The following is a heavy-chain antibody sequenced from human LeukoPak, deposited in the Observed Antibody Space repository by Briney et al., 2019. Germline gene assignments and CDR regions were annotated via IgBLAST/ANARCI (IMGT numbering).Heavy chain of an antibody. Sequence: PSETLSLTCTVSGGSISPDYWSWIRQPAGKALEWVGRVHASGSPNYNPSLKSRVIILVDKSRNQFSLNLNSVTAADTAVYYCARGGAYGSGSNRRTTLDYWGQGILVTVSS. D-gene: IGHD3-10*01. V-gene: IGHV4-4*07. CDR1: GGSISPDY. J-gene: IGHJ4*02. CDR2: VHASGSP. CDR3: ARGGAYGSGSNRRTTLDY.